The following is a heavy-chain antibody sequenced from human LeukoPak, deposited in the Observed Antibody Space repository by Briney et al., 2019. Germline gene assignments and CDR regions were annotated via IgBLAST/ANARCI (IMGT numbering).Heavy chain of an antibody. CDR1: GYTFTGYY. J-gene: IGHJ5*02. CDR3: ARDLYDSLTGYYWFDP. Sequence: ASVKVSCTASGYTFTGYYMHWVRQAPGQGLEWMGWINPNSGGTNYAQKFQGRVTMTRDTSISTAYMELSRLRSDDTAVYSCARDLYDSLTGYYWFDPWGQGTLVTVSS. CDR2: INPNSGGT. V-gene: IGHV1-2*02. D-gene: IGHD3-9*01.